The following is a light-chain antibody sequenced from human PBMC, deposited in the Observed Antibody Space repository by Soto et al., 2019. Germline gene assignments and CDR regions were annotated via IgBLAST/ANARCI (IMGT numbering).Light chain of an antibody. Sequence: DIQMTQSPSTLSASVGDRVTITCRASQSISSWLAWYQQKPGKAPKLLIYKASSLESGVPSRFSGSGSGTEFTLTISSLKPDDFATYYCQQHNSYSRTLGQGTKVEIK. CDR3: QQHNSYSRT. CDR2: KAS. V-gene: IGKV1-5*03. CDR1: QSISSW. J-gene: IGKJ1*01.